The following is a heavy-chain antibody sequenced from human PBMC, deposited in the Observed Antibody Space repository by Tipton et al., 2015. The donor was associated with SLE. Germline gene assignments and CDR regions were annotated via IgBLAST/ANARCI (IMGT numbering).Heavy chain of an antibody. V-gene: IGHV4-28*01. D-gene: IGHD1-26*01. CDR1: GYSISNSNW. Sequence: TLSLTCAVSGYSISNSNWWAWIRQPPGKGLEWIGYLYYSGSTFYNPSLKSRVTMSVDTSKNQFFLKLSSVTAADTAVYYCARNGGSYYMYFNLWGRCTLVTVSS. J-gene: IGHJ2*01. CDR3: ARNGGSYYMYFNL. CDR2: LYYSGST.